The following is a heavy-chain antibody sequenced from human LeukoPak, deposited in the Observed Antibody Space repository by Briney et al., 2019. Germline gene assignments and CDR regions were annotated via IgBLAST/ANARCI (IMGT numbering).Heavy chain of an antibody. CDR3: ARSYTHYDFWSGYTYQNYFDP. V-gene: IGHV1-46*01. Sequence: ASVKVSCKASGYTFTSYYMHWVRQAPGQGLEWMGIINPSGGSTSYAQKFQGRVTMTRDTSTSTVYMELSSLRSEDTAVYYCARSYTHYDFWSGYTYQNYFDPWGQGTLVTVSS. CDR1: GYTFTSYY. J-gene: IGHJ5*02. D-gene: IGHD3-3*01. CDR2: INPSGGST.